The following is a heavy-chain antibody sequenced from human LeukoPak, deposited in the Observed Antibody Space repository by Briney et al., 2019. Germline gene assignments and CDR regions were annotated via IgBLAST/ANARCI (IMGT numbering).Heavy chain of an antibody. CDR3: ARRTYYYDSSGYYYPFDI. CDR1: GGTFSSYA. D-gene: IGHD3-22*01. J-gene: IGHJ6*02. Sequence: ASVKVSCKASGGTFSSYAISWVRQAPGQGLEWMGGIIPIFGTANYAQKFQGRVTITADESMSTAYMELSSLRSEDTAVYYCARRTYYYDSSGYYYPFDIWGQGTTVTVSS. V-gene: IGHV1-69*13. CDR2: IIPIFGTA.